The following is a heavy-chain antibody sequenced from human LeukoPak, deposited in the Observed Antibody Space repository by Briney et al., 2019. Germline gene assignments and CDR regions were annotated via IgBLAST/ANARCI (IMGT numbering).Heavy chain of an antibody. Sequence: PGGSLRLSCAASGFTINNYAMSWVRQAPGKGLEWVSSIGASDGRTYYADSVKGRFTISRDISKSTVYLQMNSLRAEDTAVYFCARDMSGSFPNWFDPWGQGTLVTVSS. CDR2: IGASDGRT. V-gene: IGHV3-23*01. J-gene: IGHJ5*02. CDR1: GFTINNYA. CDR3: ARDMSGSFPNWFDP. D-gene: IGHD1-26*01.